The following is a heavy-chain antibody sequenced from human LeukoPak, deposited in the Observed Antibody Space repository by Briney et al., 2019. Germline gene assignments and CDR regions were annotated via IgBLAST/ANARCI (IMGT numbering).Heavy chain of an antibody. CDR2: VKSKADGATR. V-gene: IGHV3-15*01. J-gene: IGHJ4*02. CDR3: IADVPSRRAQIDY. CDR1: GFYFNDAW. Sequence: NSGGSLRLSCAASGFYFNDAWLSWVRQAPGKGLEWVGRVKSKADGATRDYTAPVKDRFTISRDDSQNMLYLQMSSLKTEDTAVYYCIADVPSRRAQIDYWGQGTLVTVSS. D-gene: IGHD2/OR15-2a*01.